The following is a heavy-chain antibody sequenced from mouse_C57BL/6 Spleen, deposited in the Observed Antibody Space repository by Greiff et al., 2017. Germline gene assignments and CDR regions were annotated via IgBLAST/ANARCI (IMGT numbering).Heavy chain of an antibody. CDR1: GFTFSDYY. Sequence: EVQVVESEGGLVQPGSSMKLSCTASGFTFSDYYMAWVRQVPEKGLEWVANINYDGSSTYYLDSLKSRFIISRDNAKNILYLQMSSLKSEDTATYYCARAIYYYGSSSYYFDYWAKAPLSQSPQ. D-gene: IGHD1-1*01. V-gene: IGHV5-16*01. J-gene: IGHJ2*01. CDR2: INYDGSST. CDR3: ARAIYYYGSSSYYFDY.